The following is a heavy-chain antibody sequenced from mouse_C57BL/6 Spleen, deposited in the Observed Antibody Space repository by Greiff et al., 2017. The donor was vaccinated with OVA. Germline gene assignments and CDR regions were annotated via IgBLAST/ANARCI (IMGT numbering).Heavy chain of an antibody. CDR3: ARSDGYDEGTWFAY. Sequence: VQLQQSGPELVKPGASVKLSCKASGYTFTSYDINWVKQRPGQGLEWIGWIYPRDGSTKYNEKFKGKATLTVDTSSRTGYMELHSRTSEASAVYYCARSDGYDEGTWFAYWGQGTLVTVSA. V-gene: IGHV1-85*01. J-gene: IGHJ3*01. CDR2: IYPRDGST. D-gene: IGHD2-2*01. CDR1: GYTFTSYD.